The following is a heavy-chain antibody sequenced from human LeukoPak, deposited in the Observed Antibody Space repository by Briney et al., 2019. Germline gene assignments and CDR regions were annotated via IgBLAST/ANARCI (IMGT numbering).Heavy chain of an antibody. CDR3: ARILRWPNPFDQ. Sequence: GGSLRLSCAASGFTFSGYAMSWVRQAPGKGLVWVSTISGNGGTTYYADSVKGRFTISRDNSKNTLYLQMNSLRAEDTAVYYCARILRWPNPFDQWGQGTLVTVSS. CDR1: GFTFSGYA. CDR2: ISGNGGTT. J-gene: IGHJ4*02. D-gene: IGHD4-23*01. V-gene: IGHV3-23*01.